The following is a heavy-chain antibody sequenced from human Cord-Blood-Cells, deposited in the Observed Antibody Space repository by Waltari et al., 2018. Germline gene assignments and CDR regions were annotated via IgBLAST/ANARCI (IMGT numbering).Heavy chain of an antibody. Sequence: EVQLVESGGGLIQPGGSLRPPCGAPGLTVRSNCMSWVRQAPGKGLEWVSVIYSGGSTYYADSVKGRFTISRDNSKNTLYLQMNSLRAEDTAVYYCSAGSSGWYDYWGQGTLVTVSS. J-gene: IGHJ4*02. D-gene: IGHD6-19*01. V-gene: IGHV3-53*01. CDR1: GLTVRSNC. CDR3: SAGSSGWYDY. CDR2: IYSGGST.